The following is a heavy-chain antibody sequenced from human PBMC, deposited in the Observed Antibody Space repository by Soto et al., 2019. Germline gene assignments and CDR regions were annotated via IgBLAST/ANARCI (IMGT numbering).Heavy chain of an antibody. CDR3: ALIAEGIAVAGAPAIVDY. D-gene: IGHD6-19*01. CDR2: IYWDDDK. V-gene: IGHV2-5*02. CDR1: GFSLSSSGGG. J-gene: IGHJ4*02. Sequence: SAPTLVNPTQTLTLTCTFSGFSLSSSGGGLGWIRQPPGKALEWLAHIYWDDDKRYSPSLKSRLTITKDTSKTQVVLTMTNMDPVDTATYYCALIAEGIAVAGAPAIVDYWGQGTLVTVSS.